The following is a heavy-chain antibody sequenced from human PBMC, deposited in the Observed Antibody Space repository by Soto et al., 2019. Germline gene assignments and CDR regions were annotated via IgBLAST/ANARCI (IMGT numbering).Heavy chain of an antibody. CDR1: GFTFSSYW. D-gene: IGHD3-22*01. CDR2: IKQDGSEK. CDR3: SKVITMIVVVTPFDY. Sequence: GGSLRLSCAASGFTFSSYWMSWVRQAPGKGLEWVANIKQDGSEKYYVDSVKGRFTISRDNAKNSLYLQMNSLRAEDAAVYYCSKVITMIVVVTPFDYWGQGTLVTGSS. V-gene: IGHV3-7*05. J-gene: IGHJ4*02.